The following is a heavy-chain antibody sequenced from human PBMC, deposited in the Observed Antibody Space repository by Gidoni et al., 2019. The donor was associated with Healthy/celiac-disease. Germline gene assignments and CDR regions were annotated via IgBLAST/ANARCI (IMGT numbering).Heavy chain of an antibody. CDR3: ARFDPGPEAFDI. D-gene: IGHD3-10*01. CDR2: IKQDGSEK. CDR1: GSPFSRYW. J-gene: IGHJ3*02. V-gene: IGHV3-7*01. Sequence: EVQLVESGGGLVQPVGSLRLSCAAAGSPFSRYWMSLVGQDPGKGLAWVANIKQDGSEKYYVDSVKGRFTISRDNVKNSLYLQMNSLGAEDTAVYYCARFDPGPEAFDIWGQGTMVTVSS.